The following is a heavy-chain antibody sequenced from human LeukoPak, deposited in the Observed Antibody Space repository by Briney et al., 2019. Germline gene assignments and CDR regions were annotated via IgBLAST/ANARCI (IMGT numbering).Heavy chain of an antibody. J-gene: IGHJ2*01. V-gene: IGHV4-39*07. D-gene: IGHD2-2*01. CDR1: GGSISSSSYY. CDR3: ARDCSSTSCSNYWYFDL. Sequence: TSETLSLTCTVSGGSISSSSYYWGWIRQPPGKGLEWIGSIYYSGSTYYNPSLKSRVTISVDTSKNQFSLRLSSVTAADTAVYYCARDCSSTSCSNYWYFDLWGRGTLVTVSS. CDR2: IYYSGST.